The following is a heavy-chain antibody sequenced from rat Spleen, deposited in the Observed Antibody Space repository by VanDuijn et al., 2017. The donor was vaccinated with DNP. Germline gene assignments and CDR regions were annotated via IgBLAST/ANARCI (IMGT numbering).Heavy chain of an antibody. Sequence: EVQLQESGPGLVKPSQSLSLTCSVTGYSITSNYWGWFRKFPGHKLEWMGYINSAGSIEYNPSLKGRISITSDTSKNQFFLQVNSVTTEDTGTYYCARWSDYFDYWGQGVMVTVSS. D-gene: IGHD4-2*01. V-gene: IGHV3-3*01. CDR3: ARWSDYFDY. J-gene: IGHJ2*01. CDR1: GYSITSNY. CDR2: INSAGSI.